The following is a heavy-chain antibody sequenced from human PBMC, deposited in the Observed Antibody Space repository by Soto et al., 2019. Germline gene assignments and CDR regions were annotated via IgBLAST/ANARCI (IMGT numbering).Heavy chain of an antibody. Sequence: SETLSLTCTVSNGSVSFYYWSWIRQPAGKGLEWIGRIYTGGSTNYNPSLKSRVTMSMDTSKNQFSLKLSSVTATDTAVYYCARDVEGSIDYWGQGTLVTVSS. J-gene: IGHJ4*02. CDR2: IYTGGST. CDR3: ARDVEGSIDY. V-gene: IGHV4-4*07. D-gene: IGHD2-21*01. CDR1: NGSVSFYY.